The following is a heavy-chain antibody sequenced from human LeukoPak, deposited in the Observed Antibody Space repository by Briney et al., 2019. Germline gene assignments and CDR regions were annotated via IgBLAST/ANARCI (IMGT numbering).Heavy chain of an antibody. CDR2: IYYSGST. CDR3: ARDNNNWYGWFDP. J-gene: IGHJ5*02. Sequence: PSETLSLTCTVSGGSIRSYYWSWIRQPPGKGLEWIGYIYYSGSTNYNPSLKSRVTISVDTSKNQFSLKLSSVTVADTAVYYCARDNNNWYGWFDPWGLGTLVTVSS. D-gene: IGHD1-1*01. CDR1: GGSIRSYY. V-gene: IGHV4-59*01.